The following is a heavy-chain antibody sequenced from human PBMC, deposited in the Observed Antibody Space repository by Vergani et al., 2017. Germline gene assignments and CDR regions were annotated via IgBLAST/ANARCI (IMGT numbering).Heavy chain of an antibody. CDR3: ARDRATVVTNWFDP. Sequence: VQLVESGGGLVKPGGSLRLSCAASGFTFSSYSMNWVRQAPGKGLEWVSYISSSSSTIYYADSVKGRFTISRDNAKNSLYLQMNSLRAEDTAVYYCARDRATVVTNWFDPWGQGTLVTVSS. CDR1: GFTFSSYS. CDR2: ISSSSSTI. J-gene: IGHJ5*02. D-gene: IGHD4-23*01. V-gene: IGHV3-48*01.